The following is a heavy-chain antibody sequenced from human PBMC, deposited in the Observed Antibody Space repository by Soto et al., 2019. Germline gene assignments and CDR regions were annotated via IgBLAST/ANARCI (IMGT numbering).Heavy chain of an antibody. V-gene: IGHV1-18*01. Sequence: VASVKVSCKASGYTFTSYGISWVRQAPGQGLEWKGWISAYNSNTNYAQKLQGRVTMTTDTSTSTAYMEMRSLRSDDTAVYYCARVVAYTAPDYWGQGTLVTVSS. D-gene: IGHD2-15*01. J-gene: IGHJ4*02. CDR2: ISAYNSNT. CDR1: GYTFTSYG. CDR3: ARVVAYTAPDY.